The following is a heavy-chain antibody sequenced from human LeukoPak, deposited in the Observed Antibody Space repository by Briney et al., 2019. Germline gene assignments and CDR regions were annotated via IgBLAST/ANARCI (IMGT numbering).Heavy chain of an antibody. Sequence: PGGSLRLSCAASGFTFSSYAMHWVRQAPGKGLEWVAVISYDGSNKYYADSVKGRFTISRDNSNNTLYLQMNSLRAEDTAVYYCARVLYYYDSSGYDFLEHWGQGTLVTVSS. J-gene: IGHJ4*02. CDR3: ARVLYYYDSSGYDFLEH. CDR1: GFTFSSYA. CDR2: ISYDGSNK. V-gene: IGHV3-30-3*01. D-gene: IGHD3-22*01.